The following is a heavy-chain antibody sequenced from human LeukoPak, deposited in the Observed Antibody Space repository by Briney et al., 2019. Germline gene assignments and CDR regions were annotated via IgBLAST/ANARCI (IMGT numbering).Heavy chain of an antibody. CDR1: GFTFSNYA. CDR3: AKDDYSTSFNF. CDR2: ISGSGGST. D-gene: IGHD6-6*01. J-gene: IGHJ4*02. V-gene: IGHV3-23*01. Sequence: PGGSLRLSCAASGFTFSNYAMSWVRQAPGKGLEWVSAISGSGGSTYYADSVKGRFTISRDNSKNTLYLQMNSLRAEDTALYYCAKDDYSTSFNFWGQGTLVTVSS.